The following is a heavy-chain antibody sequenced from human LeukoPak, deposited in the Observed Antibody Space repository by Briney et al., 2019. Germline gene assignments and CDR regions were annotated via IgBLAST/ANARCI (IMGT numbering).Heavy chain of an antibody. CDR3: ARDRFTMVRGVSY. D-gene: IGHD3-10*01. V-gene: IGHV3-23*01. J-gene: IGHJ4*02. Sequence: PGGSLRLSCAASGFTFSTYAVNWVRQAPGKGLEWVSTISGSGDSTYYADSVKGRFTISRDNSKDTLYLQMSSVRVDDTAVYYCARDRFTMVRGVSYWGQGTLVTVSS. CDR2: ISGSGDST. CDR1: GFTFSTYA.